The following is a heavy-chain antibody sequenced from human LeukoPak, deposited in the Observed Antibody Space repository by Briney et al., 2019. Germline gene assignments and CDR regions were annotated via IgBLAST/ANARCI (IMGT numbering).Heavy chain of an antibody. Sequence: GGSLRLSCAASGFTFSSYAMSWVRQAPGKGLEWVSAMNPSGVSTYYADSVKGRFTISRDNSKNTLYLQMNSLRAEDTAVYYCARVTSYRYYDHFDYWGQGTLVTVSS. V-gene: IGHV3-23*01. D-gene: IGHD3-16*02. J-gene: IGHJ4*02. CDR3: ARVTSYRYYDHFDY. CDR1: GFTFSSYA. CDR2: MNPSGVST.